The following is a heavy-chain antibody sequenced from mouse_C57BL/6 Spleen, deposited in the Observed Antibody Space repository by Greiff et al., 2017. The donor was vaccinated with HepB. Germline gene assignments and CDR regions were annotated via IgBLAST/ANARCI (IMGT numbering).Heavy chain of an antibody. J-gene: IGHJ2*01. CDR2: IDPETGGT. Sequence: VKLVESGAELVRPGASVTLSCKASGYTFTDYEMHWVKQTPVHGLEWIGAIDPETGGTAYNQKFKGKAILTADKSSSTAYMELRSLTSEDSAVYYCTRSLGGNAHWGQGTTLTVSS. V-gene: IGHV1-15*01. CDR3: TRSLGGNAH. D-gene: IGHD2-1*01. CDR1: GYTFTDYE.